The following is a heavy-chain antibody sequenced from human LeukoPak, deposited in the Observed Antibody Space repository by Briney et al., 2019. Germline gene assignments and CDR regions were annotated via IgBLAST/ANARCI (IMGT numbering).Heavy chain of an antibody. CDR3: ARDASYYGRIDY. V-gene: IGHV3-30*02. D-gene: IGHD1-26*01. Sequence: GGSLRLPCAASGFIFKNFGMYWVRQAPGKGLEWVAFIRYDGSRTYYTDSVKGRFTISRDNSNNTLYLQMNSLRPEDTAVYYCARDASYYGRIDYWGQGTLVTVSS. CDR2: IRYDGSRT. CDR1: GFIFKNFG. J-gene: IGHJ4*02.